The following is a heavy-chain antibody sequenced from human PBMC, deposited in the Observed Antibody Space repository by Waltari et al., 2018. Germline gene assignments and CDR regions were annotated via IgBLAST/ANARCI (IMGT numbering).Heavy chain of an antibody. CDR1: GGSIRAYY. Sequence: QVQLQESGPGLVKPSETLSLTCTVSGGSIRAYYWNWTRQTPGKGLEWIGNIYRDGSTDYNPSLQSRITISIDTSKKEFSLKLSSVTAADTATYYCARMIEYRNSWDAFDVWGQGTMVTVSS. CDR2: IYRDGST. V-gene: IGHV4-4*09. D-gene: IGHD6-6*01. CDR3: ARMIEYRNSWDAFDV. J-gene: IGHJ3*01.